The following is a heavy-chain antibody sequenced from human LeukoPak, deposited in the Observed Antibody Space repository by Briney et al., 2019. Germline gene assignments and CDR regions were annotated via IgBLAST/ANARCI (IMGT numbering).Heavy chain of an antibody. V-gene: IGHV5-51*01. CDR1: GYSFPTYW. CDR3: ARSQYRHAFDS. Sequence: GESLEISCKASGYSFPTYWIGWVRQMPGKGLEWMGLIFPGDSDTRYSPSFQGQVTISVDKSFNTAYLQWSSLKASDTAIYYSARSQYRHAFDSWGQGTLVTVSS. D-gene: IGHD5-18*01. CDR2: IFPGDSDT. J-gene: IGHJ5*01.